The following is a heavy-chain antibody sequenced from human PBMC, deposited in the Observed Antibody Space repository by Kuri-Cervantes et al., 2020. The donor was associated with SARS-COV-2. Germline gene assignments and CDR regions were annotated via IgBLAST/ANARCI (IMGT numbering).Heavy chain of an antibody. CDR1: GRSFSGYY. CDR2: INHSGST. V-gene: IGHV4-34*01. J-gene: IGHJ4*02. CDR3: ARGDPIVVVIASL. Sequence: SQTLSLTCAVYGRSFSGYYWNWIRQSPGKGLEWIGEINHSGSTNFNPSLKSRVTISVDTSKNQFSLKLSSVTAADTAVYYCARGDPIVVVIASLWGQGTLVTVSS. D-gene: IGHD2-21*01.